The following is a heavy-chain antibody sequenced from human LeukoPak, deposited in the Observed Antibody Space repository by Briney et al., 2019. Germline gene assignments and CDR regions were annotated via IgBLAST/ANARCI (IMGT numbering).Heavy chain of an antibody. CDR3: FSDTLSRDAFDI. Sequence: SETLSLTCAVYGGSLSGYYWSWIRQPPGKGLEWIGEINHSGSTNYNPSLKSRVTISVDTSKNQFSLKLSSVTAADTAVYYCFSDTLSRDAFDIWGQGTMVTVSS. CDR1: GGSLSGYY. CDR2: INHSGST. V-gene: IGHV4-34*01. D-gene: IGHD3-3*02. J-gene: IGHJ3*02.